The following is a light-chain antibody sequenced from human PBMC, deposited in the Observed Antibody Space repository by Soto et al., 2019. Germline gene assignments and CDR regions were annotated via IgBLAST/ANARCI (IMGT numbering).Light chain of an antibody. CDR3: QSYDASLRDV. J-gene: IGLJ1*01. CDR2: GNT. CDR1: SSNIGAGYD. V-gene: IGLV1-40*01. Sequence: QSVLTQPPSVSGAPGQRVTIFCTGSSSNIGAGYDVHWYQQPPGKAPKLLIYGNTDRPSGVPDRFSGSKSGTSASLAITGLQTEDEADYYCQSYDASLRDVFGTGTKLTVL.